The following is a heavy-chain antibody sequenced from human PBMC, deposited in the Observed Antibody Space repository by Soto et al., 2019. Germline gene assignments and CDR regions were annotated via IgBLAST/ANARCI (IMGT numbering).Heavy chain of an antibody. CDR1: GCQFISYS. Sequence: GGSLRISCGSSGCQFISYSMISVRQDPGKGLEWVSAISGSGVMYYADPVKGRFTISRDNARNSVFLEMNSLRDEDTAVYYCARELAALRRGMDVWGQGTTVSVSS. CDR3: ARELAALRRGMDV. J-gene: IGHJ6*02. V-gene: IGHV3-23*01. D-gene: IGHD6-13*01. CDR2: ISGSGVM.